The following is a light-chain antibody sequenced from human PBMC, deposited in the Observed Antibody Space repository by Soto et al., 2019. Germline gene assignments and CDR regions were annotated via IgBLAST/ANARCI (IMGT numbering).Light chain of an antibody. Sequence: EVVMTQSPATLSVSPGERVTLSCRASQSVSSYLAWYQQKPGQAPRLLISDTSNRATGIPARFSGSGSGTDFTLTISSLEPEDFAVYYCQQRSNWPIITFGQGTRLEIK. J-gene: IGKJ5*01. CDR2: DTS. V-gene: IGKV3-11*01. CDR3: QQRSNWPIIT. CDR1: QSVSSY.